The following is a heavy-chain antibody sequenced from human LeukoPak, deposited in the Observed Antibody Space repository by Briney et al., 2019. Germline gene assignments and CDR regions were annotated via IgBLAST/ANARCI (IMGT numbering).Heavy chain of an antibody. V-gene: IGHV4-34*01. CDR3: ARGPNLLRYFDWLLKY. Sequence: KPSETLSLTCAVYGGSFSGYYWSWIRQPPGKGLEWIGEINHSGSTNYNPSLKSRVTISVDTSKSQFSLKLSSVTAADTAVYYCARGPNLLRYFDWLLKYWGQGTLATVSS. CDR2: INHSGST. J-gene: IGHJ4*02. D-gene: IGHD3-9*01. CDR1: GGSFSGYY.